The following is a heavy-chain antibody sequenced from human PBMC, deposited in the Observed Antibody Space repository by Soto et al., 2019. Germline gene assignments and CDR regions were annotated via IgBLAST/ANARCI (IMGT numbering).Heavy chain of an antibody. Sequence: GGSLRLPCTAGRFTFRSFTMNWVRQAPGKGLEWVSTISSSSAYIHYTDALRGRFTISRDNAKNSLHLQMNSLRAEDTAVYYCTRDASRDSSARGWFDPWGPGTLVTVSS. V-gene: IGHV3-21*01. CDR2: ISSSSAYI. CDR1: RFTFRSFT. CDR3: TRDASRDSSARGWFDP. J-gene: IGHJ5*02. D-gene: IGHD6-13*01.